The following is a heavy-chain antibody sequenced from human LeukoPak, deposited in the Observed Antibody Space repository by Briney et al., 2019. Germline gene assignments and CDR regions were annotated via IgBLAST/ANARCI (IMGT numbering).Heavy chain of an antibody. CDR3: AKGEYYGRFDY. Sequence: GRSLRLSCAASGFTFSSYAMHWVRQAPGKGLEWVAVISYDGSNKYYADSVKGRFTISRDNSKNTLYLQMNSLRAEDTAVYYCAKGEYYGRFDYWGQGTLVTVSS. V-gene: IGHV3-30-3*01. CDR2: ISYDGSNK. D-gene: IGHD3-10*01. J-gene: IGHJ4*02. CDR1: GFTFSSYA.